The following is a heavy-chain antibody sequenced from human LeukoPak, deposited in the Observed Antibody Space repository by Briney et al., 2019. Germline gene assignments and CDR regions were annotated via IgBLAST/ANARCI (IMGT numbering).Heavy chain of an antibody. CDR2: IFYSGTT. V-gene: IGHV4-39*01. J-gene: IGHJ5*02. CDR1: GGSISSSTYY. CDR3: ARSYYYGSGSYFNWFDL. Sequence: SETLSLTCTVSGGSISSSTYYWGWIRQPPGKGLEWIGTIFYSGTTYYNPSLKSRVTISVDTSKNQFSLKLSSVTAADTAVYYCARSYYYGSGSYFNWFDLWGQGTLVTVSS. D-gene: IGHD3-10*01.